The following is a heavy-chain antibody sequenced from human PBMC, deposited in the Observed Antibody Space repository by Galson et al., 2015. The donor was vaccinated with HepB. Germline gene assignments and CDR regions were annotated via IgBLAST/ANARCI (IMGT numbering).Heavy chain of an antibody. Sequence: LTCTVSGGSISSGSYYWSWIRQHPGKGLEWIGYIYYNGNPYYHPSLKSRVTISVDTSKNQFSLKLSSVTAADTATYYCARGDPGYGDFRGGDYWGQGTLVTVSS. CDR1: GGSISSGSYY. CDR2: IYYNGNP. D-gene: IGHD4-17*01. CDR3: ARGDPGYGDFRGGDY. V-gene: IGHV4-31*03. J-gene: IGHJ4*02.